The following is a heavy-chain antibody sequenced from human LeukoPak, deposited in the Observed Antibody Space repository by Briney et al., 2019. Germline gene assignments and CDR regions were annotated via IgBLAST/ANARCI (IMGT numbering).Heavy chain of an antibody. Sequence: PGGSLRLSCAASGFTFNSYGMSWVRQAPGKGLEWVSGVSGSGGTTYYADSVKGRFTISRDNSKNTLYLQMNTLRAEDTAVYYCAKCLGWDRTSASKRGYDYWGQGTLVTVSS. J-gene: IGHJ4*02. CDR3: AKCLGWDRTSASKRGYDY. CDR2: VSGSGGTT. D-gene: IGHD2-2*01. V-gene: IGHV3-23*01. CDR1: GFTFNSYG.